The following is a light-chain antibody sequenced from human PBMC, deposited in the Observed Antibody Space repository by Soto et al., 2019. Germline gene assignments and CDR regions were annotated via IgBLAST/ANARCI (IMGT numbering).Light chain of an antibody. CDR1: SSDVDYYNF. J-gene: IGLJ1*01. V-gene: IGLV2-14*01. CDR3: TSYTRSSPV. CDR2: DVR. Sequence: QSVLSQPASVSGSPGQSITISCIGTSSDVDYYNFVSWYQHHPGKAPKLLIYDVRLRPSGVSDRFSGSKSGNTASLTISGLQTDDEAVYYCTSYTRSSPVFGTGTKLTVL.